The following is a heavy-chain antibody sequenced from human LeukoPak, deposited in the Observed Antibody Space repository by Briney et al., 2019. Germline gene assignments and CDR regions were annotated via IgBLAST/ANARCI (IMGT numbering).Heavy chain of an antibody. J-gene: IGHJ5*02. CDR3: ARGPPGGQFDP. Sequence: PGGSLRLSCAASGFTVSSNYMSWVRQAPGKGLEWVSVIYSGGSTYYADSVKGRFTISRDSSKNTLYLQMNSLRAEDTAVYYCARGPPGGQFDPWGQGTLVTVSS. D-gene: IGHD3-10*01. CDR1: GFTVSSNY. V-gene: IGHV3-53*01. CDR2: IYSGGST.